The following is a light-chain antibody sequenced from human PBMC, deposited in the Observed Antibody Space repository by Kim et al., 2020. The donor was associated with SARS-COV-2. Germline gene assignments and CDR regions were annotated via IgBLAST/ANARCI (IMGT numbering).Light chain of an antibody. V-gene: IGKV2-28*01. CDR1: QSLLHSNGYNY. J-gene: IGKJ2*01. CDR3: MQALQTPMYT. Sequence: DIVMTQSPLSLPVTPGEPASISCRSSQSLLHSNGYNYLDWYLQKPGQSPQLLIYLGSNRASGVPDRFSGSGSGTDFTLKISRVEGEDVGVYYCMQALQTPMYTFGQGTKLEI. CDR2: LGS.